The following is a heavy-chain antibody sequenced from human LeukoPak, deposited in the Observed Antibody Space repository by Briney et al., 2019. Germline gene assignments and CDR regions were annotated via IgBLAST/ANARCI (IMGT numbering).Heavy chain of an antibody. J-gene: IGHJ5*02. Sequence: GGSLRLSCAASGFTFSSYAMSWVRQAPGKGLEWVSAISGSGGSIYYADSVKGRFTISRDNSKNTLYLQMNSLRAEDTAVYYCAKDLGGIYCSGGSCDNWFDPWGQGTLVTVSS. CDR1: GFTFSSYA. D-gene: IGHD2-15*01. V-gene: IGHV3-23*01. CDR2: ISGSGGSI. CDR3: AKDLGGIYCSGGSCDNWFDP.